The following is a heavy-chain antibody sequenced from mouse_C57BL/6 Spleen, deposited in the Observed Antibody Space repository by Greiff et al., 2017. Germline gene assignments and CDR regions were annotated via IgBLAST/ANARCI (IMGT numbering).Heavy chain of an antibody. CDR3: ARNSNWDY. CDR2: ISSGSSTI. CDR1: GFTFSDYG. Sequence: EVQLVESGGGLVKPGASLKLSCAASGFTFSDYGMHWVRQAPEQGLEWVAYISSGSSTIYYADTVKGRFTISRDNAKSTLFLQMTSLRSEDTAVYYCARNSNWDYWGQGTTLTVSS. D-gene: IGHD2-5*01. V-gene: IGHV5-17*01. J-gene: IGHJ2*01.